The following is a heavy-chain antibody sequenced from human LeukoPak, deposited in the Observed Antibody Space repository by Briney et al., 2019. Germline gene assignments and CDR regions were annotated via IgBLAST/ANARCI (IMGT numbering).Heavy chain of an antibody. CDR2: IYYNGST. V-gene: IGHV4-59*01. J-gene: IGHJ4*02. CDR1: GGSISSYY. D-gene: IGHD4-17*01. Sequence: SETLSHTCTVSGGSISSYYWSWIRQPPGKGLEWIGYIYYNGSTNYNPSLKSRVTISVDTSKKQFSLKLSSVTAADTGVYYCARAYGDYVDYWGQGTLVTVSS. CDR3: ARAYGDYVDY.